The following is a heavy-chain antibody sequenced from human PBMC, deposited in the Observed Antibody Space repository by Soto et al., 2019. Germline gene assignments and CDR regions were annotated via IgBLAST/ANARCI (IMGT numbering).Heavy chain of an antibody. J-gene: IGHJ4*02. D-gene: IGHD5-18*01. CDR3: ARGAHIYGCVFDY. CDR2: VNAGNGYT. V-gene: IGHV1-3*01. CDR1: GYTFTSNA. Sequence: QVHLVQSGAEVKKPGASVKVSCRSSGYTFTSNAIHWVRQAPGQSLEWMGWVNAGNGYTKYLQNFQGRVTISSDRSASTAYMELNSLRSEDTAVYYCARGAHIYGCVFDYWGQGTLVTVSS.